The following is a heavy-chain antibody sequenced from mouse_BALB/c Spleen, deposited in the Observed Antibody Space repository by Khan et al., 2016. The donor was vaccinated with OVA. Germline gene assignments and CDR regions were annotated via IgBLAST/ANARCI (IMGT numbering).Heavy chain of an antibody. V-gene: IGHV1S41*01. CDR2: IAPGSGTV. CDR1: GYTFTSYG. D-gene: IGHD2-12*01. Sequence: DLVKPGASGKLSCKASGYTFTSYGIHWIKQTPGQGLEWIARIAPGSGTVYYNEMFKGRSTLSVDTSYSTAYIQLSSLSSEDSAIYYCARESYDASSGYGMDYGGQGTSVTVSS. J-gene: IGHJ4*01. CDR3: ARESYDASSGYGMDY.